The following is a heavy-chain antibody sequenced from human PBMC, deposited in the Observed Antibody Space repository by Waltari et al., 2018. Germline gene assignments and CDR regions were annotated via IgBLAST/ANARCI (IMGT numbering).Heavy chain of an antibody. V-gene: IGHV1-69*01. CDR3: ARDQGGKVTRGYYYYGMDV. D-gene: IGHD7-27*01. CDR2: IIPIFGTA. J-gene: IGHJ6*02. Sequence: QVQLVQSGAEVKKPGSSVKVSCKASGGTFSSYAISWVRQAPGPGLEWMGGIIPIFGTANYAQKFQGRVTITADESTSTAYMELSSLRSEDTAVYYCARDQGGKVTRGYYYYGMDVWGQGTTVTVSS. CDR1: GGTFSSYA.